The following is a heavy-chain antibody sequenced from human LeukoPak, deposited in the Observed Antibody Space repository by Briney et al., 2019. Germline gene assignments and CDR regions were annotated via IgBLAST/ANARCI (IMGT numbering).Heavy chain of an antibody. V-gene: IGHV4-59*08. Sequence: SETLSLTCTVSGGSISSYYWSWIRQPPGKGLEWIGYIYYSGSTNYNPSLKSRVTISVDTSKNQFSLKLSSGAAADTAVYYCARRRGYSGYDYWAFDYWGQGTVVTVSS. CDR3: ARRRGYSGYDYWAFDY. CDR2: IYYSGST. J-gene: IGHJ4*02. D-gene: IGHD5-12*01. CDR1: GGSISSYY.